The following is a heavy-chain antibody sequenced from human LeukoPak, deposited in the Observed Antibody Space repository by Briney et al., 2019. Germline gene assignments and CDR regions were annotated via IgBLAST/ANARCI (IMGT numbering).Heavy chain of an antibody. CDR3: ARIGYYYYGMDV. Sequence: GGSLRLSCAASGFTVSSNYMSWVRQAPGKGLEWVSVIYSGGSTYYADSVKGRFTISRDNSKNTLYLQMNSLRAEDTAVYYCARIGYYYYGMDVWGQGTTVTVSS. V-gene: IGHV3-53*01. J-gene: IGHJ6*02. CDR2: IYSGGST. D-gene: IGHD3-3*01. CDR1: GFTVSSNY.